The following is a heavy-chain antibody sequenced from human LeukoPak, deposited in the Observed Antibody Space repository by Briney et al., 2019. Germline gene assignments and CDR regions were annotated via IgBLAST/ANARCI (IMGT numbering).Heavy chain of an antibody. V-gene: IGHV3-73*01. CDR1: GFTFSGSA. Sequence: GGSLRLSCAASGFTFSGSAMHWVRQASGKGLEGVGRIRSKANSYATAYAASVKGRFTISRDDSKNTAYLQMNSLKTEDTAVYYCTRRATAMGAYWGQGTLVTVSS. CDR3: TRRATAMGAY. D-gene: IGHD5-18*01. CDR2: IRSKANSYAT. J-gene: IGHJ4*02.